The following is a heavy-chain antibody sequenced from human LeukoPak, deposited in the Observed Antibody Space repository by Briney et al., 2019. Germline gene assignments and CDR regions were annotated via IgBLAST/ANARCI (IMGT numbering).Heavy chain of an antibody. CDR1: GGSISSSSYY. V-gene: IGHV4-39*07. D-gene: IGHD5-24*01. J-gene: IGHJ4*02. CDR3: AREADGYYHFDF. CDR2: IYYSGST. Sequence: PSETLSLTCTVSGGSISSSSYYWGWIRQSPGKGLEWIGSIYYSGSTYYNPSLKSRVTISVDTSKNQFSLKLRSVTAADTAVYYCAREADGYYHFDFWGQGTLVTVSS.